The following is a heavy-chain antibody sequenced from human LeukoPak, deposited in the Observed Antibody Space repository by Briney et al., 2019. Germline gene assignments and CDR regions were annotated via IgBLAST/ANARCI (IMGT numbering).Heavy chain of an antibody. J-gene: IGHJ4*02. D-gene: IGHD4-17*01. CDR2: IYSGGST. CDR1: GFTVSSNY. V-gene: IGHV3-66*01. CDR3: ARAPYGDSFYFDY. Sequence: GGSLRLSCAASGFTVSSNYMSWVRQAPGKGLEWVSVIYSGGSTYYADSVKGRFTISRDNSKNTLYLQMNSLRAEDTAVYYCARAPYGDSFYFDYWGQGTLVTVSS.